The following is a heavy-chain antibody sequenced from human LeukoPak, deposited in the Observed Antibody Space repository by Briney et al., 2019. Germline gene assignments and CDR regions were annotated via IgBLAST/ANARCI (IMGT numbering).Heavy chain of an antibody. CDR1: GYTFTGYY. Sequence: ASVKVSCKASGYTFTGYYMHWVRQAPGPGLEWMGWINPNSGGTNYAQKFQGWVTMTRHTSISTAYMELSRLRSDDTAVYYCARGSTVVANNWFDPWGQGTLVTVSS. V-gene: IGHV1-2*04. J-gene: IGHJ5*02. D-gene: IGHD2-15*01. CDR2: INPNSGGT. CDR3: ARGSTVVANNWFDP.